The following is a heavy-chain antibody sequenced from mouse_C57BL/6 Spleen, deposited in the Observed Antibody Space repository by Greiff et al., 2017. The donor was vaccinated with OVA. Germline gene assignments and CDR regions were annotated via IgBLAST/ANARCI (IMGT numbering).Heavy chain of an antibody. Sequence: DVHLVESGGDLVKPGGSLKLSCAASGFTFSSYGMSWVRQTPDKRLEWVATISSGGSYTYYPDSVKGRFTISRDNAKNTLYLQMSSLKSEDTAMYYCARQGSSGSFAYWGQGTLVTVSA. D-gene: IGHD3-2*02. J-gene: IGHJ3*01. V-gene: IGHV5-6*01. CDR3: ARQGSSGSFAY. CDR1: GFTFSSYG. CDR2: ISSGGSYT.